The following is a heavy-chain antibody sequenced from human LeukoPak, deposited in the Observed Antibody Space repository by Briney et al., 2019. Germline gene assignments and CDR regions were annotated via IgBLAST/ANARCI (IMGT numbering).Heavy chain of an antibody. CDR3: ARGSHVVYAILYYYYYMDV. V-gene: IGHV1-18*01. CDR2: ISAYYGNT. J-gene: IGHJ6*03. D-gene: IGHD2-8*02. Sequence: GASVKVSCKASGYTFTTYAISWVRQAPGQGLEWMGWISAYYGNTTYAQKFQGRVTMTTDTSTSTAYMELRSLRSDDTAVYYCARGSHVVYAILYYYYYMDVWGKGTTVTVSS. CDR1: GYTFTTYA.